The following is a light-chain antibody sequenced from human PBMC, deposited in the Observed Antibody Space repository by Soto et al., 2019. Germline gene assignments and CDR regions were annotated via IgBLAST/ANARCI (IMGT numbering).Light chain of an antibody. Sequence: DIQMTQSPSTLSGSVGDRVTITCRAIQTISSWLDCYQQKPGKAPKILIYKASTLKSGVPSRFSGSGSGTEFPLTLSSLQPDDFATYYCQHYNSXSEASGQGTNV. CDR2: KAS. CDR1: QTISSW. CDR3: QHYNSXSEA. V-gene: IGKV1-5*03. J-gene: IGKJ1*01.